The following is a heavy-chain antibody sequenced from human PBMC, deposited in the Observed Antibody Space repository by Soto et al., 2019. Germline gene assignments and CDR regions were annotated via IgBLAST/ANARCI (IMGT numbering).Heavy chain of an antibody. CDR2: ISAYNGNT. CDR1: GYTFTSYG. D-gene: IGHD3-3*01. Sequence: ASVKVSCKASGYTFTSYGISWVRQAPGQGLEWMGWISAYNGNTNYAQKLQGRVTMTTDTSTSTAYMELRSLRSDDTAVYYCARVWGYDFWSGPAPYYMDVWGKGTTVTVSS. V-gene: IGHV1-18*01. CDR3: ARVWGYDFWSGPAPYYMDV. J-gene: IGHJ6*03.